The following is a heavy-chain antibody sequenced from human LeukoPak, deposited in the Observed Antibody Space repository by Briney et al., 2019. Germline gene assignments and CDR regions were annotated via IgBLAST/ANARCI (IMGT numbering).Heavy chain of an antibody. CDR2: IYYSGST. Sequence: SETLSLTCTVSGGSISSYYWSWIRQPPGKGLEWIGYIYYSGSTNYNPSLKSRVTISVDTSKNQFSLKLSSVTAADTAVYYCARACMVRDTTHFDYWGQGTLVTVSS. J-gene: IGHJ4*02. CDR3: ARACMVRDTTHFDY. V-gene: IGHV4-59*08. CDR1: GGSISSYY. D-gene: IGHD3-10*01.